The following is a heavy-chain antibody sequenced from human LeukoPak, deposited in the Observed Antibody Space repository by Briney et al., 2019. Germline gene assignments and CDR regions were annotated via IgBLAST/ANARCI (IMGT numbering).Heavy chain of an antibody. D-gene: IGHD6-19*01. CDR2: VDPEDGET. V-gene: IGHV1-69-2*01. CDR3: ATEPPKGQWLAFDY. Sequence: ASVKISCKVSGYTFTDYYMHWVQQAPGKGIEWMGLVDPEDGETIYAEKFQGRVTITADTSTDTAYMELSSLRSEDTAVYYCATEPPKGQWLAFDYWGQGTLVTVSS. CDR1: GYTFTDYY. J-gene: IGHJ4*02.